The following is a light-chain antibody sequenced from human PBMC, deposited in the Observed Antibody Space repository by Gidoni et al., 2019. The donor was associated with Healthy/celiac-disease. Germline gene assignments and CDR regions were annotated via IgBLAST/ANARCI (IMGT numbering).Light chain of an antibody. Sequence: DIVMTQSPLSLPVTPGEPASISCRSSQSLLHSNGYNYLDWYLQKPGQSPQLLIYWGSNRASGVPDRFSGSGSGTEFTLKISRVEAEDVGVYYCMQALQTPRTFGQGTKVEIK. V-gene: IGKV2-28*01. J-gene: IGKJ1*01. CDR2: WGS. CDR1: QSLLHSNGYNY. CDR3: MQALQTPRT.